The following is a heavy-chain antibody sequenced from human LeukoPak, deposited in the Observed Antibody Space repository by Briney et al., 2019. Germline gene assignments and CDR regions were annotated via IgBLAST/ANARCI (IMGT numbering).Heavy chain of an antibody. J-gene: IGHJ5*02. D-gene: IGHD5-12*01. CDR2: IYHVGGT. V-gene: IGHV4-39*07. CDR1: GVSIKANSDY. Sequence: SETLSLTCNVSGVSIKANSDYWGWLRQPPGKGLEWIGSIYHVGGTYYNPSLKSRVTISIDTSKNQFSLRLTSVTAADTAIYYCARDGRSGYEDLWGPGTLVTVSS. CDR3: ARDGRSGYEDL.